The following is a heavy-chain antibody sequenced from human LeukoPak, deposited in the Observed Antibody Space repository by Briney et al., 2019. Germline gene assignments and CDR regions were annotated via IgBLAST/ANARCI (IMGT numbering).Heavy chain of an antibody. J-gene: IGHJ3*02. Sequence: PVKLSCKASGGTFTTYAISWGRQSPGQGLEWMGGIIPIFGTANYAQKFQGRVTITADESTSTAYMELSSLRSEDRAVYYCASGSVVVPAALTAFDIWGQGKMVTVSS. CDR2: IIPIFGTA. CDR3: ASGSVVVPAALTAFDI. CDR1: GGTFTTYA. D-gene: IGHD2-2*01. V-gene: IGHV1-69*01.